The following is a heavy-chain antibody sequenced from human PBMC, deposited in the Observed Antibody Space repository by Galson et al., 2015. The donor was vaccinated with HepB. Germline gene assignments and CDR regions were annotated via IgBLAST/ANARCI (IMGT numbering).Heavy chain of an antibody. CDR3: ARVVYQYYYDSSGYYDY. Sequence: SLRLSCAASGFAFGSSWMHWVRQAPGKGLVWVSHIITDGSVTTYADSVNGRFTISRDNSKNTLYLQMNSLRAEDTAVYYCARVVYQYYYDSSGYYDYWGQGTLVTVSS. D-gene: IGHD3-22*01. CDR2: IITDGSVT. J-gene: IGHJ4*02. V-gene: IGHV3-74*03. CDR1: GFAFGSSW.